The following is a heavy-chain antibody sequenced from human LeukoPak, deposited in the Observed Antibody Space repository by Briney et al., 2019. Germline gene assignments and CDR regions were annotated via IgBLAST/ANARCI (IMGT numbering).Heavy chain of an antibody. CDR2: IDTGNGNT. J-gene: IGHJ5*02. V-gene: IGHV1-3*04. CDR3: ARGEVITMVRGDIGSNWFDP. Sequence: ASVKVSFKASGYSFTRYAIYWVRQAPGQRLEWMGWIDTGNGNTKYSQKFQGRVTITRDTSASTVYMQLSSLRSEDTAIYFCARGEVITMVRGDIGSNWFDPWGLGTLVIVSS. CDR1: GYSFTRYA. D-gene: IGHD3-10*01.